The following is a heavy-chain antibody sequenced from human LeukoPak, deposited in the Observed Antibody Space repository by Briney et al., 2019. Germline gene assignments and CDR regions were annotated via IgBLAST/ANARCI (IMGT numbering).Heavy chain of an antibody. J-gene: IGHJ4*02. V-gene: IGHV4-30-2*01. CDR3: ARAARPIYFDY. CDR1: GGSISSGGYS. CDR2: IYHSGST. Sequence: SETLSLTCAVSGGSISSGGYSWSWIRQPPGKGLEWIGYIYHSGSTYYNPSLKSRVTISVDRSKNQFSLKLSSVTAADTAVYYCARAARPIYFDYWGQGTLVTVSS.